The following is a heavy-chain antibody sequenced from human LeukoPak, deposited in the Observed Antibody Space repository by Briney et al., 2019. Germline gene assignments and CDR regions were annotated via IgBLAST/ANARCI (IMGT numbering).Heavy chain of an antibody. CDR1: GFTFSSYS. Sequence: GGSLRLSCAASGFTFSSYSMNWVRQAPGKGLERVSYISSSSSTIYYADSVKGRFTISRDNAKNSLYLQMNSLRAEDTAVYYCARDPSYCGGDCYVDYWGQGTLVTVSS. V-gene: IGHV3-48*01. CDR3: ARDPSYCGGDCYVDY. J-gene: IGHJ4*02. D-gene: IGHD2-21*02. CDR2: ISSSSSTI.